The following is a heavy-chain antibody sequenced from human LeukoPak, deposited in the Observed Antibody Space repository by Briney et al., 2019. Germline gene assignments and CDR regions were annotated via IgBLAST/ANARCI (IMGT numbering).Heavy chain of an antibody. V-gene: IGHV3-11*04. J-gene: IGHJ2*01. D-gene: IGHD6-25*01. CDR1: GFTFSDYY. CDR3: AAAVSGWYFDL. Sequence: GGSLRLSCAASGFTFSDYYMSWIRHAPGEGLEWVSYISSSGSTIYYADSVKGRFTISRDNAKNSLYLQMNSLRAEDTAVYYCAAAVSGWYFDLWGRGTLVTVSS. CDR2: ISSSGSTI.